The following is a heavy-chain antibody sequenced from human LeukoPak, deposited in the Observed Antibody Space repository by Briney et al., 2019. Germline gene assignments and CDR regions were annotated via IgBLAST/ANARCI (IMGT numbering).Heavy chain of an antibody. CDR1: GGSTSSYY. CDR3: ARVIGNWDAELNWFDP. Sequence: SETLSLTCTVSGGSTSSYYWSWIRQPPGKGLEWIGYISYSGSTNYNPSLKSRVTISVDTSKNQFSLKLSSVTAADTAVYYYARVIGNWDAELNWFDPWGQGTLVTVSS. V-gene: IGHV4-59*08. J-gene: IGHJ5*02. D-gene: IGHD1-1*01. CDR2: ISYSGST.